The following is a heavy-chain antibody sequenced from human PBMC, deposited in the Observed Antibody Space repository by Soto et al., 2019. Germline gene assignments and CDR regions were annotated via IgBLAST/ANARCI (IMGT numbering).Heavy chain of an antibody. CDR3: AGRYCTNVVCYTNYDYYIDV. CDR1: GFTFSTYA. CDR2: ITTSGGNT. Sequence: EVQLLESGGGLVQPGGSLRLSCAASGFTFSTYAMSWVRQAPGKGLEWVSTITTSGGNTYYADSVQGRFTISRDNSKNTLYLQMNSLRAEDTAVYYCAGRYCTNVVCYTNYDYYIDVWGKGTTVTVSS. D-gene: IGHD2-8*01. J-gene: IGHJ6*03. V-gene: IGHV3-23*01.